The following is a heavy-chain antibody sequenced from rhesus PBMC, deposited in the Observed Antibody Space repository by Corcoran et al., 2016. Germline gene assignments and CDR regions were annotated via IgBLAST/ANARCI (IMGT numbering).Heavy chain of an antibody. CDR3: SRHAPGDL. CDR1: GGSISLTW. V-gene: IGHV4-147*01. CDR2: INGNSGAT. D-gene: IGHD1-38*01. Sequence: QVQLQESGPGLVKPSETLSLTCAVSGGSISLTWWSRVRQPPGKGLEWIGRINGNSGATNYNPALKSRVTFSRDTSKNEFSLEMHSVTAADTAVYVCSRHAPGDLWGPGLLVTVSS. J-gene: IGHJ5-1*01.